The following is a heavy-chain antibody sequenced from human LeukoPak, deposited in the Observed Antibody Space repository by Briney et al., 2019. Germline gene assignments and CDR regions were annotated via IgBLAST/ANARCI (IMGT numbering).Heavy chain of an antibody. CDR1: GGSISSGSYY. J-gene: IGHJ5*02. CDR3: ARDRGGWFDP. CDR2: IYTSGST. V-gene: IGHV4-61*02. Sequence: PSQTLSLTCTVSGGSISSGSYYWRWIRQPAGKGLEWIGRIYTSGSTNYNPSLKSRVTISVDTSKNQFSLKLSSVTAADTAVYYCARDRGGWFDPWGQGTLVTVSS.